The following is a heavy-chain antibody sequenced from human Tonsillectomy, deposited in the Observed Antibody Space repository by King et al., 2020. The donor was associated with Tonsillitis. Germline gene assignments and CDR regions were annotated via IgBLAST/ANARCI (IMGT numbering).Heavy chain of an antibody. D-gene: IGHD3-16*01. V-gene: IGHV3-7*01. CDR1: GFTFSSYW. CDR2: IKQDGSEK. Sequence: VQLVESGGGLVQPGGSLRLSCAASGFTFSSYWMSWVRQAPGKGLEWVANIKQDGSEKYYVDSVKGRFTISRDNAKNSLYLQMNSLRAEDTAVYYCARVGVTSIADAFYICGQGTMVTVSS. J-gene: IGHJ3*02. CDR3: ARVGVTSIADAFYI.